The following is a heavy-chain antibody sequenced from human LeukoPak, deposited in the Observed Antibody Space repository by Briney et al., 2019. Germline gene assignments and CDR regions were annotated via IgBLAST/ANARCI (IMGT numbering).Heavy chain of an antibody. CDR3: ARFIRAKSFYPGPFDY. CDR2: INHSGST. CDR1: GGSFSGYY. J-gene: IGHJ4*02. D-gene: IGHD3-10*01. V-gene: IGHV4-34*01. Sequence: SETLSLTCAVYGGSFSGYYWSWIRQPPGKGLEWIGEINHSGSTNYNPSLKSRVTISVDTSKNQFSLKLSSVTAADTAVYYCARFIRAKSFYPGPFDYWGQGTLVTVSS.